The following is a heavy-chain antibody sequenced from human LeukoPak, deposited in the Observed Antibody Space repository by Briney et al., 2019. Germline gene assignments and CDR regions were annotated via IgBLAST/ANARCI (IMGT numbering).Heavy chain of an antibody. J-gene: IGHJ4*02. CDR1: GFTFDDYA. CDR3: AKDFGVAATGYFDY. V-gene: IGHV3-43D*03. Sequence: PGGSLRLSCAASGFTFDDYAMHWVRQAPGKGLEWVSLISWDGGSTYYADSAKGRFTISRDNSKNSLYLQMNSLRAEDTALYYCAKDFGVAATGYFDYWGQGTLVTVSS. D-gene: IGHD3-3*01. CDR2: ISWDGGST.